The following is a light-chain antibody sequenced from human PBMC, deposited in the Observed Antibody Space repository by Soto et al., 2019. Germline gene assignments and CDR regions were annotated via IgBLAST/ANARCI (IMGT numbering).Light chain of an antibody. CDR2: AAS. Sequence: DIQMTQSPSSLSASIGDRVTITCRASQSISSYLNWYQQKPGIAPKLRIYAASSLQSGVPSRFSGSVSGTDFTLTISSLQPEDFATYYCQQSYSTWTCGQGTRVEIK. J-gene: IGKJ1*01. CDR1: QSISSY. V-gene: IGKV1-39*01. CDR3: QQSYSTWT.